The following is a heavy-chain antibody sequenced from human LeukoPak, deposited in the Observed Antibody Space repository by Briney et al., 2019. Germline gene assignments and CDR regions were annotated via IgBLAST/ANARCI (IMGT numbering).Heavy chain of an antibody. J-gene: IGHJ5*02. D-gene: IGHD1-7*01. CDR2: INHSGST. V-gene: IGHV4-34*01. Sequence: SETLSLTCAVYGGSFSGYYWSWIRQPPGKGLEWIGEINHSGSTNYNPSLKSRVTISVGTSKNQFSLKLSSVTAADTAVYYCARNRNWNYFGFDPWGQGTLVTVSS. CDR3: ARNRNWNYFGFDP. CDR1: GGSFSGYY.